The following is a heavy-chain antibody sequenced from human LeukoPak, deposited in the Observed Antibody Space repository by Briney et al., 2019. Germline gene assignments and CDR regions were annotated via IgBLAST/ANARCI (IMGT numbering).Heavy chain of an antibody. CDR1: GGSISSYY. V-gene: IGHV4-4*07. CDR2: IYTSGST. J-gene: IGHJ3*02. CDR3: ARDLSSSWDEGAFDI. Sequence: SETLSLTCTVSGGSISSYYWSWIRQPAGKGLEWIGRIYTSGSTNYNPSLKSRVTMSVDTSKNQFSLKLSSVTAADTAVYYCARDLSSSWDEGAFDIWGQGTMVTVSS. D-gene: IGHD6-13*01.